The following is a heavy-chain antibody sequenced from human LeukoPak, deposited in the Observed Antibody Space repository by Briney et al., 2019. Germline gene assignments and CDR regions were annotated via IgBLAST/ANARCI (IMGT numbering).Heavy chain of an antibody. CDR2: IYYSGST. V-gene: IGHV4-59*08. CDR1: GGSIRSYY. J-gene: IGHJ3*02. CDR3: ARQGVSGGWTTDAFDI. D-gene: IGHD6-19*01. Sequence: PSETLSLTCTVSGGSIRSYYWSWIRQPPGKGLEWIGYIYYSGSTNYNPSLKSRVTTSVDTSKNQFSLKLSSVTAADTAVYYCARQGVSGGWTTDAFDIWGQGTMVTVSS.